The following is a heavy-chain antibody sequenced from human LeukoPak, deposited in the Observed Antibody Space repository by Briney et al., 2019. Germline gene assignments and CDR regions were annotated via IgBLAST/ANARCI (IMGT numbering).Heavy chain of an antibody. CDR1: GGTFSSYA. Sequence: ASVKVSCKASGGTFSSYAISWVRQAPGQGLEWMGWISAYNGNTNYAQKLQGRVTMTTDTSTSTAYMELRSLRSDDTAVYYCARVIYGSGSYYTDWGQGTLVTVSS. J-gene: IGHJ4*02. D-gene: IGHD3-10*01. CDR3: ARVIYGSGSYYTD. V-gene: IGHV1-18*01. CDR2: ISAYNGNT.